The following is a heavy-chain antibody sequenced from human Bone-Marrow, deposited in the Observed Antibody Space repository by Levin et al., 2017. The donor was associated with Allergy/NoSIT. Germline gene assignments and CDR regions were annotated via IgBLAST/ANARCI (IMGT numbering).Heavy chain of an antibody. J-gene: IGHJ5*02. Sequence: SGPTLVKPTQTLTLTCTFSGFSLRISGMGVGWIRQPPGKALEWLALIYWDDDKRYSPSLKSRLTITKATSKNQVVLTMTNMDEGDTARDYCAHRRRGGYDWNSNWFDPWGQGTLVIVSS. CDR2: IYWDDDK. CDR3: AHRRRGGYDWNSNWFDP. CDR1: GFSLRISGMG. D-gene: IGHD1/OR15-1a*01. V-gene: IGHV2-5*02.